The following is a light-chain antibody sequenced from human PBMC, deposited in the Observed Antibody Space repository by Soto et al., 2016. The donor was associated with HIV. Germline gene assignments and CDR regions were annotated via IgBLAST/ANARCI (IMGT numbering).Light chain of an antibody. CDR3: QQSHSTLGT. CDR2: AAS. Sequence: DIQMTQSPSSLSASIGDRVTITCRASQGIKTYLNWYQHKPGKGPKFLIYAASRLQSGVPSRFSGSGSGTDFTLTISSLQPEDFATYYCQQSHSTLGTFGQGTKLEI. CDR1: QGIKTY. V-gene: IGKV1-39*01. J-gene: IGKJ1*01.